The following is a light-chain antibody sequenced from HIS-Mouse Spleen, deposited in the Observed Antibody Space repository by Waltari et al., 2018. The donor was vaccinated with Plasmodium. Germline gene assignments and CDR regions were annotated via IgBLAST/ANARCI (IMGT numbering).Light chain of an antibody. Sequence: SYELTQPPSVSVSPVQTARITCSGDALPKNYATWYQKKSGQAPVLGIYEDSKRPSGNPERCSGSSSGTMATLTISGAQVEDEADYYCYSTDSSGNHRVFGGGTKLTVL. J-gene: IGLJ3*02. CDR2: EDS. CDR1: ALPKNY. CDR3: YSTDSSGNHRV. V-gene: IGLV3-10*01.